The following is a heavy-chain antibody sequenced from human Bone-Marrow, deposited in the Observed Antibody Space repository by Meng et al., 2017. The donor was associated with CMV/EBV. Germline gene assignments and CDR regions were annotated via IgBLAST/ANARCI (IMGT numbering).Heavy chain of an antibody. CDR3: AKWDLYYGGYTEDDY. D-gene: IGHD5-12*01. J-gene: IGHJ4*02. CDR2: INWNGGST. Sequence: GGSLRLSCAASGFTFDDYGMSWVRQAPGKGLEWVSGINWNGGSTGYADSVKGRFTISRDNSKNTLYLQMNSLRAEDTAVYYCAKWDLYYGGYTEDDYWGQGTLVTVSS. V-gene: IGHV3-20*04. CDR1: GFTFDDYG.